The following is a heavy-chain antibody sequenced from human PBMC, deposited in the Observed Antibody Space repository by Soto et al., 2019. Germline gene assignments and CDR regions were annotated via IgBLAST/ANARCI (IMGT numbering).Heavy chain of an antibody. CDR3: ASPPHQYCGSSRAYLVHAFAI. CDR1: GGSISSGDYY. Sequence: SETLSLTCTVSGGSISSGDYYWSWIRQPPGKGLEWIGYIYYSGSTYYNPSLKSRVTISVDTSKNQFSLKLSSVTAADTAVYYYASPPHQYCGSSRAYLVHAFAIGGQGTMVTVSS. CDR2: IYYSGST. D-gene: IGHD2-2*01. J-gene: IGHJ3*02. V-gene: IGHV4-30-4*01.